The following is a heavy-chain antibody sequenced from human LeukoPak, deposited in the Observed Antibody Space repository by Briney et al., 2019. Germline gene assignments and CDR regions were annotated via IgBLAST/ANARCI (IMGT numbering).Heavy chain of an antibody. V-gene: IGHV3-23*01. CDR1: GFTFNTYA. D-gene: IGHD3-9*01. Sequence: PGGSLRLSCAASGFTFNTYAVSWVRQAPGKGREWVSAISGSGDGTYYADSVKGRFTISRDNSKSTLYLQMHSLRAEDTAIYYCAKDLTRGYFDWLTSRFDYWGQGTLVTVSS. CDR3: AKDLTRGYFDWLTSRFDY. CDR2: ISGSGDGT. J-gene: IGHJ4*02.